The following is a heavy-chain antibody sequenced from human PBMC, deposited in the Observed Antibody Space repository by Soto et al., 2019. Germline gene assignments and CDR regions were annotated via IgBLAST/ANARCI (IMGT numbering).Heavy chain of an antibody. D-gene: IGHD3-10*01. CDR3: ARGDPGAY. V-gene: IGHV4-34*01. Sequence: PSETLSLTCAAYGGSFSGYYWSWIRQPPGKGLEWIGEINHSGSTNYNPSLKSRVTISVDTSKNQFSLKLSSVTAADTAVYYCARGDPGAYWGQGTLVTVSS. CDR2: INHSGST. CDR1: GGSFSGYY. J-gene: IGHJ4*02.